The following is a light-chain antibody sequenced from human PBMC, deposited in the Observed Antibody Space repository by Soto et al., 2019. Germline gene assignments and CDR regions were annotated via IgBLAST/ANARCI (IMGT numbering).Light chain of an antibody. Sequence: QSVLTQPPSASGTPGQRVTISCSGSSSNIGSNYVYWYQQLPGTAPELLIYRNNHRPSGVPDRFSGSKSGTSASLAISGLRSEDEADYSCAAWDDSLSGRVFGGGTKLTVL. CDR3: AAWDDSLSGRV. J-gene: IGLJ3*02. V-gene: IGLV1-47*01. CDR2: RNN. CDR1: SSNIGSNY.